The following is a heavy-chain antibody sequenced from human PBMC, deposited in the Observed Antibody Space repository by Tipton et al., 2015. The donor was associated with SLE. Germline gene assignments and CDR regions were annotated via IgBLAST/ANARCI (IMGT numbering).Heavy chain of an antibody. CDR2: VWYSGST. Sequence: TLSLTCSVSGGSISTYFWSWVRQPPGKGLEWIGYVWYSGSTDYNPSLKSRVTISVDRSKSQFSLELSSVTAADTAVYYCAIYKPRNDVFDVWGQRTMVAVSS. V-gene: IGHV4-59*01. J-gene: IGHJ3*01. CDR3: AIYKPRNDVFDV. CDR1: GGSISTYF. D-gene: IGHD5-24*01.